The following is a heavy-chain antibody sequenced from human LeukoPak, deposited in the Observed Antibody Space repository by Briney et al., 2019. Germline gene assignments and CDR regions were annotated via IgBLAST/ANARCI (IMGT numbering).Heavy chain of an antibody. CDR3: ARDGAHSGSFFYYYYYMDV. CDR1: GFTFSSYA. Sequence: SGGSLRLSCAASGFTFSSYAMSWVRQAPGKGLEWVSAISGSGGSTYYADSVKGRFTISRDNAKNSLYLQMNSLRAEDTAVYYCARDGAHSGSFFYYYYYMDVWGKGTTVTISS. J-gene: IGHJ6*03. CDR2: ISGSGGST. D-gene: IGHD1-26*01. V-gene: IGHV3-23*01.